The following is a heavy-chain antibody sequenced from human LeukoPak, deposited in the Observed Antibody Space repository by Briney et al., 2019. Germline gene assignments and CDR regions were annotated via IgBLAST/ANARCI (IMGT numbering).Heavy chain of an antibody. CDR3: ARVEGWRVPAANDY. Sequence: GGSLRLSCAASGFTFSSYWMSWVRQAPGKGLGWVANIKQDGSEKYYVDSVKGRFTISRDNAKNSLYLQMNSLRAEDTAVYYCARVEGWRVPAANDYWGQGTLVTVSS. CDR2: IKQDGSEK. V-gene: IGHV3-7*01. D-gene: IGHD2-2*01. CDR1: GFTFSSYW. J-gene: IGHJ4*02.